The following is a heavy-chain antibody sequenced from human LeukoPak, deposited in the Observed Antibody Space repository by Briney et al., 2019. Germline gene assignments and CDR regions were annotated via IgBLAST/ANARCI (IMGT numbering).Heavy chain of an antibody. V-gene: IGHV3-23*01. CDR2: ISGSGGST. CDR1: GFTFSSYA. Sequence: GGSLRLSCAASGFTFSSYAMSWVRQAPGKGLEWVSAISGSGGSTYYADSVKGRFTISRDNSKNTLYLQMNSLRAEDTAVYYCATTESVAGNYYYDSSGPLWGQGTLVTVSS. D-gene: IGHD3-22*01. CDR3: ATTESVAGNYYYDSSGPL. J-gene: IGHJ4*02.